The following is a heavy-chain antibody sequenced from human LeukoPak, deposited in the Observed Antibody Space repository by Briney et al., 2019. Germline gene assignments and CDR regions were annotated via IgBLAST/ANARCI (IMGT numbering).Heavy chain of an antibody. Sequence: PSETLSLTCTVSGGSISSSSYYWGWIRQPPGKGLEWIGSIYYSGSTYYNPSLKSRVTISVDTSKNQFSLKLSSVTAADTAVYYGARHLYGDILWLGDLLYRGTNGSDPWGQEPLVPVSS. V-gene: IGHV4-39*01. J-gene: IGHJ5*02. D-gene: IGHD3-10*01. CDR1: GGSISSSSYY. CDR2: IYYSGST. CDR3: ARHLYGDILWLGDLLYRGTNGSDP.